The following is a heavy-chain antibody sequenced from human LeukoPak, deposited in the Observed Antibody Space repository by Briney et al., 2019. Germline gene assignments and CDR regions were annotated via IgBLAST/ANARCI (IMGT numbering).Heavy chain of an antibody. CDR2: IYYSGST. J-gene: IGHJ3*02. V-gene: IGHV4-59*01. CDR3: ARVYGSGYDFRGAFDI. D-gene: IGHD5-12*01. Sequence: SETLSLTCTVSGGSIRSNYWSWIRQPPGKRLEWIGYIYYSGSTNYNPSLKSRVTISVDTSKNQFSLKLRSVTAADTAVYYCARVYGSGYDFRGAFDIWGQGTMVTGSS. CDR1: GGSIRSNY.